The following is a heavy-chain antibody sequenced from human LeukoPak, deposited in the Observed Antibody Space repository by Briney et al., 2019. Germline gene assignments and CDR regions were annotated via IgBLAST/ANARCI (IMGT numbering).Heavy chain of an antibody. CDR3: AGGRGRITMVRGVTN. V-gene: IGHV4-34*01. J-gene: IGHJ4*02. D-gene: IGHD3-10*01. CDR2: INHSGST. Sequence: SETLSLTCAVYGGSFSGYYWSWIRQPPGKGLEWIGEINHSGSTNYNPSLKSRVTISVDTSKNQFSLKLSSVTAADTAVYYCAGGRGRITMVRGVTNWGQGTLVTVSS. CDR1: GGSFSGYY.